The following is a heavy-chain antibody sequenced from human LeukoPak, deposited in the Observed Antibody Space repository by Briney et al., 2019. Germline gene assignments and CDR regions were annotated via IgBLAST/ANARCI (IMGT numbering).Heavy chain of an antibody. V-gene: IGHV1-69*06. J-gene: IGHJ4*02. Sequence: ASVKVSCKASGGTFSSYAISWVRQAPGQGLEWMGGIIPIFGTANYAQKFQGRVTITADKSTSTAYMELSSLRAEDTAVYYCAKGSSSSWYSVEYWGQGTLVTVSS. CDR1: GGTFSSYA. D-gene: IGHD6-13*01. CDR3: AKGSSSSWYSVEY. CDR2: IIPIFGTA.